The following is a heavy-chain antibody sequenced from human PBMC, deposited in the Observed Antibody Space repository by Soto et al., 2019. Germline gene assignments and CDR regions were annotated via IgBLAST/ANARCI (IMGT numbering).Heavy chain of an antibody. D-gene: IGHD6-13*01. CDR2: ISSSSSYI. CDR1: GFTFSSYS. Sequence: EVQLVESGGGLVKPGGSLRLSCAASGFTFSSYSMNWVRQAPGKGLEWVSSISSSSSYIYYADSVKGRFTISRDNAKNSLYLQMNSLRAEDTGVYYCARDTYGSGYSGSWRYFDYWGQGTLVTVSS. V-gene: IGHV3-21*01. J-gene: IGHJ4*02. CDR3: ARDTYGSGYSGSWRYFDY.